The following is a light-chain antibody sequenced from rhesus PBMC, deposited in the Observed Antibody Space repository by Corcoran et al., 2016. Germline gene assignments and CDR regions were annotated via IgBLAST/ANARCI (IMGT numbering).Light chain of an antibody. V-gene: IGKV1-22*01. CDR3: LQYSSSPWT. J-gene: IGKJ1*01. CDR1: QGISSW. Sequence: DIQMSQSPSSLSASVGDRVTITCRGSQGISSWLAWYQQKPWKATKLLIYKASSLQGGVPSRFSGSGSCTDFSLTISSLQPEDFATYYCLQYSSSPWTFGQGTKVEIK. CDR2: KAS.